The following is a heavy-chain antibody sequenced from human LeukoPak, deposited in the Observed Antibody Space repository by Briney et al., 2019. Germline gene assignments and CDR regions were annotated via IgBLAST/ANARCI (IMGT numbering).Heavy chain of an antibody. CDR1: GFTFSSYA. CDR3: ARGRDCSSTSCYADYYYYYMDV. J-gene: IGHJ6*03. Sequence: GGSLRLSCVASGFTFSSYAMSWVRQAPGKGLEWVSAISGSGGSTYYADSVKGRFTISRDNSKNTLYLQMNSLRAEDTAVYYCARGRDCSSTSCYADYYYYYMDVWGKGTTVTVSS. D-gene: IGHD2-2*01. CDR2: ISGSGGST. V-gene: IGHV3-23*01.